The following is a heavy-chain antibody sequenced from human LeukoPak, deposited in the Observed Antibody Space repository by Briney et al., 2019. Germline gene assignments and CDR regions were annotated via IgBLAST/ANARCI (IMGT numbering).Heavy chain of an antibody. D-gene: IGHD3-22*01. V-gene: IGHV3-49*03. CDR2: IRSKAFGGTG. Sequence: GGSLRLSCTGSGFIFGDYAMSWFRQAPGKGLEWVGFIRSKAFGGTGEYAAAVKGRFVISRDDSQNVAYLQMTSLKIEDTAMYYCARDLYDSSGYYFGHWGQGTLVAVSS. CDR3: ARDLYDSSGYYFGH. CDR1: GFIFGDYA. J-gene: IGHJ4*02.